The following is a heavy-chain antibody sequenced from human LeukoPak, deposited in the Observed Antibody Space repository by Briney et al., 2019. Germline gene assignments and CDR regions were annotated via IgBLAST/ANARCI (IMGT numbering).Heavy chain of an antibody. CDR1: GFTFSSYA. Sequence: PGGSLRLSCAASGFTFSSYAMSWVRQAPGKGLEWVSAISGSGGSTYYADSVKGRFTISRDNSKNTLYLQMNSLRAEDTAVYYCAKVGGYSYGRKIRWFDPWGQGTLVTVSS. J-gene: IGHJ5*02. D-gene: IGHD5-18*01. CDR3: AKVGGYSYGRKIRWFDP. V-gene: IGHV3-23*01. CDR2: ISGSGGST.